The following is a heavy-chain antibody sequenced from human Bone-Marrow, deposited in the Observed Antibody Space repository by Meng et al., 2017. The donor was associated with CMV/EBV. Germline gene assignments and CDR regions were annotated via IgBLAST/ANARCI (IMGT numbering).Heavy chain of an antibody. J-gene: IGHJ2*01. V-gene: IGHV3-11*01. Sequence: CAASGFTFIYYYMSWIRQAPGKGLEWVSYISSTKYYADSVKGRFTISRDNAKSSLYLQMNSLRAEDTAVYYCARIYGSGSYYNPFDVWGRGTLVTVSS. CDR3: ARIYGSGSYYNPFDV. CDR2: ISSTK. CDR1: GFTFIYYY. D-gene: IGHD3-10*01.